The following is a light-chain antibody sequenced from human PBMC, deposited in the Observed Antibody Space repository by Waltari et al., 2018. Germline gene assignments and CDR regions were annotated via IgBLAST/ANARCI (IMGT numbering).Light chain of an antibody. Sequence: EIVMTQSPATLSVSPGERATFSCRASQSISSTLAWYQQRPGQAPRLLIYGASTRVTGIPARFSGSGSGTEFTLTISSLQSEDFAAYYCQQYNTWPYTFGQGTKLAI. J-gene: IGKJ2*01. CDR1: QSISST. V-gene: IGKV3-15*01. CDR3: QQYNTWPYT. CDR2: GAS.